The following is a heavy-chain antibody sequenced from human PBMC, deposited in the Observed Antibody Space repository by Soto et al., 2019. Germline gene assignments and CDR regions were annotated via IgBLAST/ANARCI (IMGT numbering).Heavy chain of an antibody. CDR3: AKATATSGGAFEI. D-gene: IGHD1-26*01. CDR1: GFICLSYD. J-gene: IGHJ3*02. CDR2: LLVGGRT. Sequence: LSFAVSGFICLSYDMRSVRQAPGKGLEWVSTLLVGGRTYYEDSVKGRFTIARDTTKNTVYLQMNSLPAGDTAFYCGAKATATSGGAFEIYGQGTMVTVSS. V-gene: IGHV3-23*01.